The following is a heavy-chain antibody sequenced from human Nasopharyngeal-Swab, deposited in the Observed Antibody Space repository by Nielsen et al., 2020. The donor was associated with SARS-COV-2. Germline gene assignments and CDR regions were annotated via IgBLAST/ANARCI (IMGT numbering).Heavy chain of an antibody. D-gene: IGHD2-2*01. CDR3: ARTPTIVVVPAAPDY. V-gene: IGHV3-21*01. CDR2: ISSSSSYI. J-gene: IGHJ4*02. CDR1: GFTFSSYS. Sequence: GGSLRLSCAASGFTFSSYSMNWVRQAPGKGLEWVSSISSSSSYIYYADSVKGRFTISRDNAKNSLYLQMNSLRAEDTAVYYCARTPTIVVVPAAPDYWVQGTLVTVSS.